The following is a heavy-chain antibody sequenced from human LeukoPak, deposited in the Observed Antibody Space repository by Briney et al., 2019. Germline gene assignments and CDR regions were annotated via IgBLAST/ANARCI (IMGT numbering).Heavy chain of an antibody. CDR2: IKQDGSEK. D-gene: IGHD6-13*01. CDR3: ARDSSSWSAYYYYYMDV. CDR1: GFTFSSYW. V-gene: IGHV3-7*01. J-gene: IGHJ6*03. Sequence: GGSLRLSCAASGFTFSSYWMHWVRQAPGKGLEWVANIKQDGSEKYYVDSVKGRFTISRDNAKNSLYLQMNSLRAEDTAVYYCARDSSSWSAYYYYYMDVWGKGTTVTVSS.